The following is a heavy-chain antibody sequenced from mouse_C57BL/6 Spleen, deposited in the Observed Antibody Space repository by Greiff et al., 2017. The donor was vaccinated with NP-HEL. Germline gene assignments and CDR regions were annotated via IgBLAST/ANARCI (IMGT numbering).Heavy chain of an antibody. CDR2: IDRSGSYT. CDR1: GYTFTSYW. Sequence: QVQLQQPGAELVMPGASVKLSCKASGYTFTSYWMHWVKQTPGKGLEWIGEIDRSGSYTNYNQKFKGKSTLTVDKSSSTAYMQHSSLTSEASAVYYGASHYYGPLAYWGQGTLVTVSA. V-gene: IGHV1-69*01. D-gene: IGHD1-1*01. CDR3: ASHYYGPLAY. J-gene: IGHJ3*01.